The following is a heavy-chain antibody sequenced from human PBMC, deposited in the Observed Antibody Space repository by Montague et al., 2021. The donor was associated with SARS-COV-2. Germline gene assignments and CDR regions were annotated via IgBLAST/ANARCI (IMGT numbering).Heavy chain of an antibody. CDR1: GFTFSSYS. J-gene: IGHJ4*02. V-gene: IGHV3-21*01. CDR3: AIELTTVTTSYFDY. CDR2: ISSSSSYI. Sequence: SLRLSCAASGFTFSSYSMNLVRQAPGKGLEWVSSISSSSSYIYYADSVKGRFTISRDNAKNSLYLQMNSLRAEDTAVYYCAIELTTVTTSYFDYWGQGTLVTVSS. D-gene: IGHD4-17*01.